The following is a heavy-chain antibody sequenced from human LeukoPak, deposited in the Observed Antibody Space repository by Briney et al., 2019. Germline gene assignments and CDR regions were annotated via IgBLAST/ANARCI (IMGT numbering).Heavy chain of an antibody. CDR1: GGSISSYY. D-gene: IGHD5-24*01. CDR2: IHTSGST. V-gene: IGHV4-4*07. J-gene: IGHJ5*02. Sequence: SETLSLTCTVSGGSISSYYWSWIRQPAGKGLEWIGRIHTSGSTNYNPSLKSRVTMSVDTSKNQFSLKLSSVTAADTAVYYCARDHVEMAYNWFDPWGQGTLVTVSS. CDR3: ARDHVEMAYNWFDP.